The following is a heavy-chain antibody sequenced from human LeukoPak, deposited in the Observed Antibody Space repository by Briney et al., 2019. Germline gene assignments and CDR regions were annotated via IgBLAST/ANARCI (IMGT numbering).Heavy chain of an antibody. V-gene: IGHV1-2*02. CDR2: IDPNSGDT. CDR1: GYTFTDYY. J-gene: IGHJ6*03. Sequence: ASVKVSCKASGYTFTDYYMHLVRQAPGQGLEWMGWIDPNSGDTNYAQKFQGRVTMTRNTSISTAYMELSSLRSEDTAVYYCARGTSSGWYRPYYYYYMDVWGKGTTVTISS. D-gene: IGHD6-19*01. CDR3: ARGTSSGWYRPYYYYYMDV.